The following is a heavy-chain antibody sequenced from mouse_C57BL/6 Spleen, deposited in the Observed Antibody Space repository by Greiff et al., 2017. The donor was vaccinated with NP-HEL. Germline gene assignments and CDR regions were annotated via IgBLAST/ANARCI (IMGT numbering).Heavy chain of an antibody. Sequence: VQLVESGPGLVQPSQSLSITCTVSGFSLTSYGVHWVRQSPGKGLEWLGVIWSGGSTDYNAAFISRLSISKDNSKSQVFFKMNSLQADDTAIYYCARNDYALYYYAMDYWGQGTSVTVSS. J-gene: IGHJ4*01. CDR3: ARNDYALYYYAMDY. CDR2: IWSGGST. V-gene: IGHV2-2*01. D-gene: IGHD2-4*01. CDR1: GFSLTSYG.